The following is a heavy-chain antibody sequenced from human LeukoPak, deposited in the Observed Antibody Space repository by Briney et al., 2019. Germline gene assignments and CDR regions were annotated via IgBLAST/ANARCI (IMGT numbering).Heavy chain of an antibody. CDR3: ARSGSYYDSRAYYYDY. CDR2: IYYSGST. J-gene: IGHJ4*02. CDR1: GGSISSGGHY. Sequence: SETLSLTCTVSGGSISSGGHYWRSIRQHPGKCLGWIGYIYYSGSTDYNPSLTSRATISIDTSKDQFSLKLSSVTAADTAVYYCARSGSYYDSRAYYYDYWGQGTLVTVSS. V-gene: IGHV4-31*03. D-gene: IGHD3-22*01.